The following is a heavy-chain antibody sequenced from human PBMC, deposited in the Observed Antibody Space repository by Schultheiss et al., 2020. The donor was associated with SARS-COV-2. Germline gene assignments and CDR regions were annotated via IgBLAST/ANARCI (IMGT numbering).Heavy chain of an antibody. CDR3: ARARFAIGSGINWFDP. D-gene: IGHD3-10*01. Sequence: GGSLRLSCAASGFTFSSYDMHWVRQAPGKGLEWVSGISWNSGSIGYADSVKGRFTISRDNSKNSLYLQMNSLRAEDTAVYYCARARFAIGSGINWFDPWGQGTLVTVSS. CDR2: ISWNSGSI. V-gene: IGHV3-48*01. CDR1: GFTFSSYD. J-gene: IGHJ5*02.